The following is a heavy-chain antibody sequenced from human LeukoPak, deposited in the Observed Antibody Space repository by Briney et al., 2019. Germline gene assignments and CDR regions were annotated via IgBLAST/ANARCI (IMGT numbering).Heavy chain of an antibody. CDR3: AFAVRGSYYSYFDY. V-gene: IGHV3-48*03. D-gene: IGHD1-26*01. Sequence: PGGSLRLSCAASGFTFSSYEMNWVRQAPGKGLEWVSYISSSGSTIYYADSVKGRFTISRDNAKNSLYLQMNSLRAEDTAVYYCAFAVRGSYYSYFDYWGQGTLVTVSS. CDR1: GFTFSSYE. CDR2: ISSSGSTI. J-gene: IGHJ4*02.